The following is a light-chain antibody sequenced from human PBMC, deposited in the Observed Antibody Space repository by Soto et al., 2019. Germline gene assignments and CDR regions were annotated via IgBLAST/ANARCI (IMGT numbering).Light chain of an antibody. Sequence: DIQMTQSPSSLSASVGDRVTITCRASQNIGNYLHWYQQQPGKAPKLLIYSVSTLQTGVPSRFSGSGTGREFTITISSLQAEDFSTLYCNHSYNSPTWTFGQGTKVEIK. CDR2: SVS. CDR3: NHSYNSPTWT. J-gene: IGKJ1*01. CDR1: QNIGNY. V-gene: IGKV1-39*01.